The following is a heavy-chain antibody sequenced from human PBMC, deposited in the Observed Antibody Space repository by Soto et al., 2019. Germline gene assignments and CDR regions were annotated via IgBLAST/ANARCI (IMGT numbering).Heavy chain of an antibody. J-gene: IGHJ5*02. CDR1: GYTFTSYA. CDR2: INAGNGNT. V-gene: IGHV1-3*01. D-gene: IGHD2-2*01. CDR3: ARERDIVVVPAPESVWLVP. Sequence: ASEKVSWKASGYTFTSYAMHWVRQAPVQRLEWMEWINAGNGNTKYSQKFQGRVTITRDTSASTAYMELSSLRSEDTAVYYCARERDIVVVPAPESVWLVPWYPGILLTV.